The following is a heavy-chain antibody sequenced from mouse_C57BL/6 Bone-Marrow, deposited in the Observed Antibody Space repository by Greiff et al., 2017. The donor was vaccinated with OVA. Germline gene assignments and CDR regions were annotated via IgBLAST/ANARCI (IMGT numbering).Heavy chain of an antibody. Sequence: VQLKQPGAELVRPGASVKLSCTASGFNIKDDYMHWVKQRPEQGLEWIGWIDPENGDTEYALKFQGKATITADTSSNTAYLQLSSLTSEDTAVYYCTTGGNMNLACDFDVWGTGTTVTVSS. J-gene: IGHJ1*03. CDR1: GFNIKDDY. CDR2: IDPENGDT. V-gene: IGHV14-4*01. D-gene: IGHD6-1*01. CDR3: TTGGNMNLACDFDV.